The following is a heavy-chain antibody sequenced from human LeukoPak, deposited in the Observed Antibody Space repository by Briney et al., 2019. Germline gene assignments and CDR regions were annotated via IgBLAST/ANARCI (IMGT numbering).Heavy chain of an antibody. D-gene: IGHD2-2*01. Sequence: GGSLRLSCAASGFTFSSYSMNWVRQAPGKGLEWVSYISSSSSTIYYADSVKGRFTISRDKAKNSLYLQMNSLRAEDTAVYYCAKDPYGTRYFDYWGQGTLVTAS. CDR1: GFTFSSYS. V-gene: IGHV3-48*01. CDR3: AKDPYGTRYFDY. J-gene: IGHJ4*02. CDR2: ISSSSSTI.